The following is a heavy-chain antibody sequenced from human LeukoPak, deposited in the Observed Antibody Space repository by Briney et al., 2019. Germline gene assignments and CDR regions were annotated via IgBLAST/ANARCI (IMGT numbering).Heavy chain of an antibody. CDR2: IYYSGST. D-gene: IGHD6-19*01. V-gene: IGHV4-59*11. CDR1: GGSISSHY. CDR3: ARYPGIAVAGRYYYYYMDV. J-gene: IGHJ6*03. Sequence: SKTLSLTCTVSGGSISSHYWSWIRQPPGKGLEWIGYIYYSGSTNYNPSLKSRVTISVDTSKNQFSLKLSSVTAADTAVYYCARYPGIAVAGRYYYYYMDVWGKGTTVTVSS.